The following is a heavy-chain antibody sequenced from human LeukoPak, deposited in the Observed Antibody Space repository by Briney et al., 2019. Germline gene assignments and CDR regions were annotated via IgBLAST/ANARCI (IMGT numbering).Heavy chain of an antibody. CDR3: ARVTSEY. Sequence: SETLSLTCTVSGGSISSYYWSWIRQPPGKGLEWIGEINHSGSTNYNPSLKSRVTISVDTSKNQFSLKLSSVTAADTAVYYCARVTSEYWGQGTLVTVSS. CDR2: INHSGST. J-gene: IGHJ4*02. D-gene: IGHD1-14*01. V-gene: IGHV4-34*01. CDR1: GGSISSYY.